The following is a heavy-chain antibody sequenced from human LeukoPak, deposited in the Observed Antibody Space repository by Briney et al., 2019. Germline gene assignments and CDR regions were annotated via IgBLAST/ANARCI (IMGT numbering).Heavy chain of an antibody. CDR3: AKDLLGPMIEYYFDY. Sequence: RSLILCCAASGFIFRSYAMCWVRAARGRGLEWGSSISGSGGSTYYADSEKGRFTISRDSSKNTLYLQMNSLRAEDAAIYFCAKDLLGPMIEYYFDYWGQGTLVTVSS. CDR2: ISGSGGST. CDR1: GFIFRSYA. D-gene: IGHD3-22*01. J-gene: IGHJ4*02. V-gene: IGHV3-23*01.